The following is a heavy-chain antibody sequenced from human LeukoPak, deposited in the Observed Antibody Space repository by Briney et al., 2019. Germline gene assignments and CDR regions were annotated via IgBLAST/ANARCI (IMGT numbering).Heavy chain of an antibody. Sequence: GASVKVSCKDSGGTFSSYTISWVRQAPGQGLEWMGRIIPVLKIAKYAQKFQGRVTITADTATTTAYMELTSLSSEDTAVYYCASLGGDMDLDTFDYYYSGMDLWGQGTTVTVSS. CDR1: GGTFSSYT. V-gene: IGHV1-69*02. D-gene: IGHD2-21*02. CDR2: IIPVLKIA. J-gene: IGHJ6*02. CDR3: ASLGGDMDLDTFDYYYSGMDL.